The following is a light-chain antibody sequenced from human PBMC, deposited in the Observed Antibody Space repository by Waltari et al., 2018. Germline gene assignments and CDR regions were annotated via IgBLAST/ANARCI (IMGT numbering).Light chain of an antibody. Sequence: DREVTQSPATLSLSPGERATLSCRASQNVTTNLAWYQQKPGKAPRLLFYGASNRATAIPARFSGIGSGTDFSLIISSLQSEDFAVYYCQHHSWLLWTFGQWTKVEI. V-gene: IGKV3-15*01. J-gene: IGKJ1*01. CDR2: GAS. CDR3: QHHSWLLWT. CDR1: QNVTTN.